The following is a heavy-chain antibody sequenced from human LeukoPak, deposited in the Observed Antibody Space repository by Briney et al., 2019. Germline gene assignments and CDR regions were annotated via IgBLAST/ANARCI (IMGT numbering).Heavy chain of an antibody. CDR2: IYYSGST. J-gene: IGHJ4*02. Sequence: SETLSLTCTVSGGSISSSSYYWGWIRQPPEKGLEWIGSIYYSGSTYYNPSLKSRVTISVDTSKNQFSLKLSSVTAADTAVYYCARRDIAAENWGQGTLVTVSS. D-gene: IGHD6-13*01. V-gene: IGHV4-39*01. CDR1: GGSISSSSYY. CDR3: ARRDIAAEN.